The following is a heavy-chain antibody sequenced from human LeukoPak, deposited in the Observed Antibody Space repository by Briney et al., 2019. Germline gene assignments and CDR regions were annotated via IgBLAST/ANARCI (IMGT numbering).Heavy chain of an antibody. CDR1: GFTFSYYS. D-gene: IGHD3-3*01. J-gene: IGHJ4*02. V-gene: IGHV3-48*04. CDR3: ARGSGSDFWSGPGWGYFDY. CDR2: ISSSGSTI. Sequence: GGSLRLSCVASGFTFSYYSMNWVRQVAGKGLEWVSYISSSGSTIYYADSVKGRFTISRDNAKNSLYLQMNSLRAEDTAVYYCARGSGSDFWSGPGWGYFDYWGQGTLVTVSS.